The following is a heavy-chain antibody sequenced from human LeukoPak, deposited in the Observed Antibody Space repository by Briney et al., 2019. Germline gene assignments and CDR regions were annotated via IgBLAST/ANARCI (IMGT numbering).Heavy chain of an antibody. V-gene: IGHV6-1*01. CDR1: VDSVVTNNVA. J-gene: IGHJ3*01. Sequence: PSQTLSLTCAISVDSVVTNNVAWNWIRQSPSRGLEWLGRTYLRTKWYNEYAVSVKSRITINPDTSRNHFSLQLNTVIPEDTAVYYCTRGRYSGFDLWGQGTMVTVSS. CDR2: TYLRTKWYN. CDR3: TRGRYSGFDL. D-gene: IGHD1-14*01.